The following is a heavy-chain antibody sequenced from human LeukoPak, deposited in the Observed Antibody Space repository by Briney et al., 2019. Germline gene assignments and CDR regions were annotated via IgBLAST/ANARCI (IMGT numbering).Heavy chain of an antibody. CDR2: TVSEIDGGTT. CDR1: GFTFNYAW. Sequence: RGSLRLSCAASGFTFNYAWMSWVRQVPGKGLEWVGQTVSEIDGGTTDYAAPVKGRFTISRDDSKSTLYLQMNSLKIEDTAVYYCTTDEDWNYARKDVWGQGATVIVSS. V-gene: IGHV3-15*04. J-gene: IGHJ6*02. CDR3: TTDEDWNYARKDV. D-gene: IGHD1-7*01.